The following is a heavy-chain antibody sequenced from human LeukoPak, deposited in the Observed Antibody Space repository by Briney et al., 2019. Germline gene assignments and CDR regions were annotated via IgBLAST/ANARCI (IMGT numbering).Heavy chain of an antibody. CDR1: GFTFSSYV. CDR3: ARDSRMAGGFDY. V-gene: IGHV3-30*19. J-gene: IGHJ4*02. D-gene: IGHD2-8*01. Sequence: GGSLRLSCAASGFTFSSYVMHWVRQAPGKGLEWVAVISYDGSNKYYADSVKGRFTISRDNSKNTLYLQMNSLRAEDTAVYYCARDSRMAGGFDYWGQGTLVTVSS. CDR2: ISYDGSNK.